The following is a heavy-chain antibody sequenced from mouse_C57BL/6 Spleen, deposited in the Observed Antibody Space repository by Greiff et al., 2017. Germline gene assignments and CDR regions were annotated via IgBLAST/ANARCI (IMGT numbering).Heavy chain of an antibody. J-gene: IGHJ4*01. D-gene: IGHD2-5*01. CDR1: GYTFTTYP. Sequence: QVTLKVSGAELVKPGASVKMSCKASGYTFTTYPIEWMKQNHGKSLEWIGNFHPYNDDTKYNEKFKGKATLTVEKSSSTVYLELSRLTSDDSAVYYCARGYSNPYYYAMDYWGQGTSVTVSS. CDR3: ARGYSNPYYYAMDY. V-gene: IGHV1-47*01. CDR2: FHPYNDDT.